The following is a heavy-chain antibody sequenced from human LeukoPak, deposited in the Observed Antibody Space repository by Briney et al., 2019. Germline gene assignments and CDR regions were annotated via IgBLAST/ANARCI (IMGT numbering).Heavy chain of an antibody. CDR1: GGSITIYY. CDR2: IYSSGTT. D-gene: IGHD2-2*01. J-gene: IGHJ6*04. CDR3: AREVPAAITVVDV. V-gene: IGHV4-4*07. Sequence: SETLSLTCTVSGGSITIYYWSWIRQPAGKGLEWIGRIYSSGTTNYNPSLKSRVTISVDKSKNQLSLNLTSVTAADTAVYYCAREVPAAITVVDVWGKGTTVTDSS.